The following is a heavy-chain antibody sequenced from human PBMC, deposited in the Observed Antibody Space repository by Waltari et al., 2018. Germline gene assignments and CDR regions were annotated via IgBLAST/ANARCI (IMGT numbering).Heavy chain of an antibody. CDR2: ISAYNGNT. D-gene: IGHD4-17*01. Sequence: QVQLVQSGAEVKKPGSSVKVSCKASGGTFSSYPISWLRQASGQGLEWMGWISAYNGNTNYAQKLQGRVTMTTDTSTSTAYMELRSLRSDDTAVYYCARDQVTLWVTNAEYFQHWGQGTLVTVSS. CDR3: ARDQVTLWVTNAEYFQH. V-gene: IGHV1-18*01. CDR1: GGTFSSYP. J-gene: IGHJ1*01.